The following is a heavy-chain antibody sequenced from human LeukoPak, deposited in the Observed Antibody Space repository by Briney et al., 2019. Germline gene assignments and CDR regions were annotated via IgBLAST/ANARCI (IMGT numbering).Heavy chain of an antibody. CDR1: GFTVSSNY. Sequence: GGSLRLSCAASGFTVSSNYMSWVRQAPGKGLEWVSAISGSGGSTYYADSVKGRFTISRDNSKNTLYLQMNSLRAEDTAVYYCAKDSLQWLDNPPLAFDIWGQGTMVTVSS. D-gene: IGHD6-19*01. V-gene: IGHV3-23*01. CDR2: ISGSGGST. J-gene: IGHJ3*02. CDR3: AKDSLQWLDNPPLAFDI.